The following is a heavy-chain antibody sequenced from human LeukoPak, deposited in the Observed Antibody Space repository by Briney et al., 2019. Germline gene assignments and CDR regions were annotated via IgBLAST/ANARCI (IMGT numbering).Heavy chain of an antibody. CDR3: ARSDGDLYFDY. V-gene: IGHV3-21*01. Sequence: SGGSPRLSCAASGFTFSSYSMNWVRQAPGKGLEWVSSISSSSSYIYYADSVQGRFTISRDNAKNSLYLQMNSLRAEDTAVYYCARSDGDLYFDYWGQGTLVTVSA. CDR2: ISSSSSYI. CDR1: GFTFSSYS. J-gene: IGHJ4*02. D-gene: IGHD4-17*01.